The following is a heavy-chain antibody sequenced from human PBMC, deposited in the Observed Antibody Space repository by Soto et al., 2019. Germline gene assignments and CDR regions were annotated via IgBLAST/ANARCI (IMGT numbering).Heavy chain of an antibody. D-gene: IGHD3-9*01. CDR3: ARSYYDILTGPQYYFDY. J-gene: IGHJ4*02. V-gene: IGHV3-53*04. CDR2: IYSGGST. Sequence: GGSLRLSCAASGFTVSSNYMSWVRQAPGKGLEWVSVIYSGGSTYYADSVKGRFTISRHNSKNTLYLQMNSLRAEDTAVYYCARSYYDILTGPQYYFDYWGQGTLVTVSS. CDR1: GFTVSSNY.